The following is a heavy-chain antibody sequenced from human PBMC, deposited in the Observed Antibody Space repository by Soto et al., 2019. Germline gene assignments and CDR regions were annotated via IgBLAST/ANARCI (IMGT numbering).Heavy chain of an antibody. CDR3: ASADYYDSSGYYPHLYYFDY. CDR2: IFYSGPT. D-gene: IGHD3-22*01. J-gene: IGHJ4*02. CDR1: GDSITSCVHY. Sequence: SETLSLTCTVSGDSITSCVHYWSWIRQLPGKGLEWIGYIFYSGPTYYNPSLKSRVAISVDTSKNQFSLKLNSVTAADTAVYYCASADYYDSSGYYPHLYYFDYWGQGTLVTVSS. V-gene: IGHV4-31*03.